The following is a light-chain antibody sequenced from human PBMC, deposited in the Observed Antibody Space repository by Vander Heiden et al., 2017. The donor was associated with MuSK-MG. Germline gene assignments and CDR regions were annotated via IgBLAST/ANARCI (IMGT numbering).Light chain of an antibody. CDR2: DVS. CDR3: SAYTSSSRV. J-gene: IGLJ2*01. Sequence: QSALTQPASVAGPPGPSIPIPCPGTSSDVGGYNYVSWYQQHPGNAPQLIIYDVSIRPSGVSNRFSGSTSGNTASLTISGLQAEDEADYYCSAYTSSSRVFGGGTKLTVL. CDR1: SSDVGGYNY. V-gene: IGLV2-14*01.